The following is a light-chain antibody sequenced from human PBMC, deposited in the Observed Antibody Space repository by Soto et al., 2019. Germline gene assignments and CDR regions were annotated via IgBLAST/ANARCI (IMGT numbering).Light chain of an antibody. V-gene: IGLV2-14*01. Sequence: QSALTQPASVSGSPGQSITISCTGSSSDVGAYNYVSWFQHHPGQAPKLMIYEVSNRPSGVSDRFSGSKSGNTASLTISGLQAEDEADYYCSSYTSSTTYTDVFGTGTKLTVL. J-gene: IGLJ1*01. CDR2: EVS. CDR1: SSDVGAYNY. CDR3: SSYTSSTTYTDV.